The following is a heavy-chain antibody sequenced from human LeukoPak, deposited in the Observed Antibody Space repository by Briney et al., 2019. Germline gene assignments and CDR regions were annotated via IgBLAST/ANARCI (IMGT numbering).Heavy chain of an antibody. J-gene: IGHJ4*02. CDR2: ISSSGSTI. V-gene: IGHV3-48*03. Sequence: PGGSLRLSCAASGFTFSSYEMNWVRQAPGKGLEWVSYISSSGSTIYYADSVKGRFTISRDNAKNSLYLQMNSLRAEDTAVYYCARAAARRSFKHCGGDCYSDYFDYWGQGTLVTVSS. D-gene: IGHD2-21*02. CDR3: ARAAARRSFKHCGGDCYSDYFDY. CDR1: GFTFSSYE.